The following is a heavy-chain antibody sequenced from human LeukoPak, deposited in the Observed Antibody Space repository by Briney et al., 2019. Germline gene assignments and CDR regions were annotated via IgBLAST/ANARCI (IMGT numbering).Heavy chain of an antibody. CDR1: GFTFSTYN. V-gene: IGHV3-48*01. J-gene: IGHJ4*02. CDR3: AKGYYGSGSYGWFDY. D-gene: IGHD3-10*01. Sequence: GGSLRLSCGGSGFTFSTYNMHWVRQAPGKGLEWVSYISSSSDKIYYADPVKGRFTISRDNAKNSLYLQINSLRAEDTAVYYCAKGYYGSGSYGWFDYWGQGTLVTVSS. CDR2: ISSSSDKI.